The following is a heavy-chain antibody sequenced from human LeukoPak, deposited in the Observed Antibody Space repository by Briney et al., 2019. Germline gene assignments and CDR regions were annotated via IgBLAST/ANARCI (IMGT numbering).Heavy chain of an antibody. CDR1: GYTFTSYY. V-gene: IGHV1-46*01. CDR3: ARASHGNYVWGSADY. CDR2: INPSGGST. Sequence: ASVKVSCKASGYTFTSYYMHWVRQAPGQGLEGMGIINPSGGSTSYAQKFQGRVTMTRDMSTSTVYMELSSLRSEDTAVYYCARASHGNYVWGSADYWGQGTLVTVSS. J-gene: IGHJ4*02. D-gene: IGHD3-16*01.